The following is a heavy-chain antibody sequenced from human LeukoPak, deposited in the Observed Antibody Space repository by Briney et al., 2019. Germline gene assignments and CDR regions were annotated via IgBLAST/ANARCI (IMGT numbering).Heavy chain of an antibody. CDR1: GFPFSSYW. V-gene: IGHV3-74*03. CDR3: LRSQFDY. CDR2: ISGDGTIK. J-gene: IGHJ4*02. Sequence: AGGSLRLSCEPSGFPFSSYWMLWVRQAPGKGLVWVSRISGDGTIKTYADFVRGRFIVSRDNTKNILYLQMNSLKVEDTATYFCLRSQFDYWGQGVLVTVSS.